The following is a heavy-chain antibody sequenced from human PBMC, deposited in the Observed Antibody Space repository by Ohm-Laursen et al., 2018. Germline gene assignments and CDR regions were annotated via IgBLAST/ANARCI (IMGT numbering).Heavy chain of an antibody. D-gene: IGHD6-19*01. Sequence: SLRLSCAASGFTFSSYSMNWVRQAPGKGLEWVSYISSSSSIIYYADSVKGRFTISRDNAKNSLYLQMNSLRAEDTALYYCAKADSIAVAGNVPTLFDPWGQGTLVTVSS. CDR3: AKADSIAVAGNVPTLFDP. CDR1: GFTFSSYS. V-gene: IGHV3-48*01. J-gene: IGHJ5*02. CDR2: ISSSSSII.